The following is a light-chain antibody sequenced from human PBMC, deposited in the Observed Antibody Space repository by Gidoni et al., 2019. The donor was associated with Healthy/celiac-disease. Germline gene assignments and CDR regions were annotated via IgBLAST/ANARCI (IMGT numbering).Light chain of an antibody. CDR3: EQSYSTPRT. CDR2: AAS. J-gene: IGKJ2*01. V-gene: IGKV1-39*01. CDR1: QRIRSY. Sequence: DIQMTQSPSSLSASVGDRVTITCRASQRIRSYLNWYQQKPGKAPKLLINAASSLQSGVQSRFSGSGSGTDFNLTISSLQPEDFATYYCEQSYSTPRTFGQGTKLEIK.